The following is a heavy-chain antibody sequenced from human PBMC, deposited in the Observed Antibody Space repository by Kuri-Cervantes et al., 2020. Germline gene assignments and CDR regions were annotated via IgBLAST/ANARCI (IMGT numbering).Heavy chain of an antibody. J-gene: IGHJ6*02. CDR1: GYTFTSYG. Sequence: ASVKVSCKASGYTFTSYGISWVRQAPGQGLEWMGWISAYNGNTNYAQKVQGRVTMTTDTSTSTAYMELRSLRSEDTAVYYCASYSSWYIVHYYGMDVWGQGTTVTVSS. CDR2: ISAYNGNT. V-gene: IGHV1-18*01. CDR3: ASYSSWYIVHYYGMDV. D-gene: IGHD6-13*01.